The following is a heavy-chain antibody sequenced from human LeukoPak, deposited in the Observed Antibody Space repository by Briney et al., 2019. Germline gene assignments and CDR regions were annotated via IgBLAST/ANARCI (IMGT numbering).Heavy chain of an antibody. CDR2: IQFDGIKK. CDR3: AQKSTATFDI. J-gene: IGHJ3*02. Sequence: GGSLRLSCAASGFTFSSSAMHWVRQAPGKGLEWVAYIQFDGIKKFYSDSVKGRFTISRDNSKNTLFLQMSSLTTEDTAVYYCAQKSTATFDIWGQGTMVTVSP. V-gene: IGHV3-30*02. D-gene: IGHD6-25*01. CDR1: GFTFSSSA.